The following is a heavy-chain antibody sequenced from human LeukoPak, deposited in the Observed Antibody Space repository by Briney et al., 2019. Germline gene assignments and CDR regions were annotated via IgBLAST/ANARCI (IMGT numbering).Heavy chain of an antibody. CDR1: GFTFSSYS. V-gene: IGHV3-48*04. J-gene: IGHJ3*02. Sequence: PTGGSLRLSCAASGFTFSSYSMNWVRQAPGKGLEWVSYISSSSSTIYYADSVKGRFTISRDNAKNSLYLQMNSLRAEDTAVYYCASKDHVYSSGWSGAFDIWGQGTMVTVSS. CDR3: ASKDHVYSSGWSGAFDI. D-gene: IGHD6-19*01. CDR2: ISSSSSTI.